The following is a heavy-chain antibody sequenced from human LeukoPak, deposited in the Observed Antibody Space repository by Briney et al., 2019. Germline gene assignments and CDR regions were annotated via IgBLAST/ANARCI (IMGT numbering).Heavy chain of an antibody. CDR1: GYTFTGYY. J-gene: IGHJ4*02. D-gene: IGHD3-10*01. CDR2: INPGSGGT. V-gene: IGHV1-2*02. Sequence: ASVKVSCKAYGYTFTGYYLHWVRQAPGQGLEWMGCINPGSGGTNLAQKFQGRVTMTRDTSINTAFMELSTLRSDDTAVYYCTRGLRGLNDYFDYWGQGTLVTVSS. CDR3: TRGLRGLNDYFDY.